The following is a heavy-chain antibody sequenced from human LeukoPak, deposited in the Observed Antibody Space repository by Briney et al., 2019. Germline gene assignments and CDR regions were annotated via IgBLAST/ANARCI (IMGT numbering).Heavy chain of an antibody. J-gene: IGHJ6*02. Sequence: SETLSLTCAVYGGSFSGYYWSWIRQPPGKGLEWIGEINHSGSTNYNPSLKSRVTISVDTSKNQFSLKLSSVSAADTAVYYCARGRPNLYCSSTSCYHYYYYGMDVWGQGTTVTVSS. D-gene: IGHD2-2*01. CDR1: GGSFSGYY. CDR3: ARGRPNLYCSSTSCYHYYYYGMDV. CDR2: INHSGST. V-gene: IGHV4-34*01.